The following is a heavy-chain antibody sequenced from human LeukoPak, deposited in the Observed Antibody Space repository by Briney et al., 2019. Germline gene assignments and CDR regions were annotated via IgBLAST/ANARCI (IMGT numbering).Heavy chain of an antibody. V-gene: IGHV4-39*01. D-gene: IGHD3-22*01. Sequence: PSETLSLTCTVSGGSISSSSYYWGWIRQPPGKGLEWIGSIYYSGSTYYNPSLKSRVTISVDTSKNQFFLKLSSVTAADTAVYYCARLVDSSGYYDGTFDYWGQGTLVTVSS. CDR3: ARLVDSSGYYDGTFDY. CDR1: GGSISSSSYY. J-gene: IGHJ4*02. CDR2: IYYSGST.